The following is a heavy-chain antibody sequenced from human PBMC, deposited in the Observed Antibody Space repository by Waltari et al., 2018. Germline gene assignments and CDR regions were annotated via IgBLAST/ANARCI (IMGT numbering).Heavy chain of an antibody. CDR3: ARGGLWGYQLLGNDY. CDR1: GGTFSSYA. J-gene: IGHJ4*02. D-gene: IGHD2-2*01. CDR2: IIPNICTA. V-gene: IGHV1-69*12. Sequence: QVQLVQSGAEVKKPGSSVKVSCKASGGTFSSYAISWVRQAPGQGLEWMGVIIPNICTANYAQKCQGRVTITADESTSTAYMELSSLRSEDTAVYYCARGGLWGYQLLGNDYWGQGTLVTVSS.